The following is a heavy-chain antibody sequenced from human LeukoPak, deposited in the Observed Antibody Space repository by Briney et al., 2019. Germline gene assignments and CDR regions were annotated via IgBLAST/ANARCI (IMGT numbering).Heavy chain of an antibody. J-gene: IGHJ4*02. Sequence: RXXPGXXXEWVSVIYSGGTTYYADSVRGRFTISRDNSKNTLYLQMNSLRAEDTAVYYCVRSDYGDYGRDWGQGTLVTVSS. CDR3: VRSDYGDYGRD. D-gene: IGHD4-17*01. CDR2: IYSGGTT. V-gene: IGHV3-53*01.